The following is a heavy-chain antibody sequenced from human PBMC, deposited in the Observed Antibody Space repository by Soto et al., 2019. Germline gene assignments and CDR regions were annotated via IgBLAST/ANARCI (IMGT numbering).Heavy chain of an antibody. CDR2: IYYSGST. D-gene: IGHD3-3*01. CDR3: ARHGPRKEWTRKNKFDP. V-gene: IGHV4-39*01. CDR1: GGSISSSSYY. J-gene: IGHJ5*02. Sequence: SETLSLTCTVSGGSISSSSYYWGWIRQPPGKGLEWIGSIYYSGSTYYNPSLKSRVTISVDTSKNQFSLKLSSVTAADTAVYYCARHGPRKEWTRKNKFDPWGQGTLVTVSS.